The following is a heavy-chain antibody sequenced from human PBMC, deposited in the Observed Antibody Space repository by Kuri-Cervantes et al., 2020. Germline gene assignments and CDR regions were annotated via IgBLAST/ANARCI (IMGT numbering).Heavy chain of an antibody. CDR1: GYSISSGYY. CDR3: ARHQRQQITNDRFDP. Sequence: SETLSLTCDVSGYSISSGYYGGWIRQPPGKGLEWIGSIYKSGSTYYNPSLRSRVTISVDTSKSQFSLRMSSVTAADTAVYYCARHQRQQITNDRFDPWGQGTLVTVSS. J-gene: IGHJ5*02. V-gene: IGHV4-38-2*01. D-gene: IGHD6-13*01. CDR2: IYKSGST.